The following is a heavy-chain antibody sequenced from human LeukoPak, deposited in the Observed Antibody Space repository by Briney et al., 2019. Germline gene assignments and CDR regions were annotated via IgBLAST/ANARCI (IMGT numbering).Heavy chain of an antibody. CDR3: GRRNYGDSTAAFDV. V-gene: IGHV4-4*02. CDR1: GDSINNNYW. J-gene: IGHJ3*01. Sequence: SETLSLTCAVSGDSINNNYWWRWVRQFPGKGLEWIGEIYRSGNTNYNPSLKSRVTISIDKSKNQFSLNLSSVTAGDTAVYYCGRRNYGDSTAAFDVWGQGTMVIVSS. CDR2: IYRSGNT. D-gene: IGHD4-17*01.